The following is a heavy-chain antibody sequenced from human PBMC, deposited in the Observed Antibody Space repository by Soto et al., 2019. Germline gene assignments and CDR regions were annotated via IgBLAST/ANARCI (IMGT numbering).Heavy chain of an antibody. CDR1: GDSVSSNSAA. V-gene: IGHV6-1*01. CDR2: TYYRSKWYN. J-gene: IGHJ4*02. Sequence: QPLSLTCAISGDSVSSNSAAWNWIRQSPSRGLEWLGRTYYRSKWYNDYAVSVKSRITINPDTSKNQFSLQLNSVTPEDTAVYYCASTMAYCGGDCYPYYFDYWGQGTLVTVSS. CDR3: ASTMAYCGGDCYPYYFDY. D-gene: IGHD2-21*02.